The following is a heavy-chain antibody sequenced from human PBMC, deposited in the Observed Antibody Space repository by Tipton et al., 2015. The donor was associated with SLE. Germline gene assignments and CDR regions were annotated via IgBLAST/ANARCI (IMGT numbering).Heavy chain of an antibody. D-gene: IGHD2-15*01. CDR2: IYYSGGT. CDR3: ARYSLTNWHLDL. CDR1: GGSMSTYY. J-gene: IGHJ2*01. Sequence: LRLSCTVSGGSMSTYYWSWIRLPPGKGLEWIGYIYYSGGTSYNPSLNSRVTISVDTSRNQFSLKLTSVTAADSAVYYCARYSLTNWHLDLWGRGTQVTVSS. V-gene: IGHV4-59*01.